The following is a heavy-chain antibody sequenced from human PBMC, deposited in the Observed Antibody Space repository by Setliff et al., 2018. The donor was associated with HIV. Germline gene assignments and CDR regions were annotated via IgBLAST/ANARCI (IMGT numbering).Heavy chain of an antibody. CDR1: GGSISSGTYY. CDR3: ARENGRTNYYYYYGLDV. V-gene: IGHV4-61*02. CDR2: IYTSGST. J-gene: IGHJ6*02. Sequence: PSETLSLTCTVSGGSISSGTYYWSWVRQPAGKGLEWIGRIYTSGSTNYNLSLKSRVTISLDTSKNQFSLKLSSVTAADTAVYYCARENGRTNYYYYYGLDVWGQGTTVTVSS.